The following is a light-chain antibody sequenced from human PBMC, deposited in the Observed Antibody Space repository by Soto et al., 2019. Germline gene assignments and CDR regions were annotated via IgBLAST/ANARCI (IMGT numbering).Light chain of an antibody. V-gene: IGLV1-44*01. Sequence: QLVLTQPPSASGTPGQRVTISCSGSSSNIGSNSVNWYQQLPGTAPKLLMYSSNQRPSGVPDRFSGSKSGTSASLAISGLQSEDEADYCCAAWDDSLNGVVFGGGTKLTVL. CDR3: AAWDDSLNGVV. CDR1: SSNIGSNS. J-gene: IGLJ2*01. CDR2: SSN.